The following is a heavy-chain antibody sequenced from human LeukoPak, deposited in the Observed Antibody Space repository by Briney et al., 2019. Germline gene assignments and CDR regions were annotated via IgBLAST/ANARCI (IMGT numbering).Heavy chain of an antibody. D-gene: IGHD2-2*01. J-gene: IGHJ6*03. V-gene: IGHV1-46*01. Sequence: ASVKVSCKASGYTFTSYYMHWVRQAPGQGLEWMGIINPSGGSTNYAQKFQGRVTMTRDMSTSTVYMELSSLRSEDTAVYFCARGLSSTSSFYYNYYYMDVWGKGTMVTVSS. CDR1: GYTFTSYY. CDR2: INPSGGST. CDR3: ARGLSSTSSFYYNYYYMDV.